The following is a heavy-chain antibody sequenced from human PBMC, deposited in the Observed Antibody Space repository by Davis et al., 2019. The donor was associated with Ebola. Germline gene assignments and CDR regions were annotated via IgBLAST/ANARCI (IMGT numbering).Heavy chain of an antibody. D-gene: IGHD3-22*01. Sequence: ASVKVSCKASGYTFTSYAMHWVRQAPGQGLEWMGWISAYNGNTNYAQKLQGRVTMTTDTSTSTAYMELRSLRSDDTAVYYCARDGYYDSSGYRDYWGQGTLVTVSS. J-gene: IGHJ4*02. CDR2: ISAYNGNT. V-gene: IGHV1-18*01. CDR1: GYTFTSYA. CDR3: ARDGYYDSSGYRDY.